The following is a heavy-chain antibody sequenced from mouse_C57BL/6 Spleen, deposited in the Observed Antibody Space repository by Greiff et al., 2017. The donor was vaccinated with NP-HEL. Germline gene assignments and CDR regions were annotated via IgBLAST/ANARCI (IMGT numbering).Heavy chain of an antibody. J-gene: IGHJ2*01. CDR3: TRDNYGSRDY. CDR2: IYPGNSDT. Sequence: EVQLQQSGTVLARPGASVKMSCKTSGYTFTSYWMHWVKQRPGQGLEWIGAIYPGNSDTSSNQKFKGKAKLTAVTSASTAYMELSSLTKEDSAVYYCTRDNYGSRDYWGQGTTLTVSS. V-gene: IGHV1-5*01. D-gene: IGHD1-1*01. CDR1: GYTFTSYW.